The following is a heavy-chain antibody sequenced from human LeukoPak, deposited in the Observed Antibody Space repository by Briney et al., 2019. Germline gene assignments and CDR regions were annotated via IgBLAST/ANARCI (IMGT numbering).Heavy chain of an antibody. Sequence: GESLKISCQGSGYSFTNYWIGWVRQMPGKGLEWMGIIYPGDSDTRYSPSFQGQVTISADKSISTAYLQWSSLKASDTAIYYCAKEGPGTHTAFAYWGQGTQVTVSS. CDR2: IYPGDSDT. V-gene: IGHV5-51*01. CDR3: AKEGPGTHTAFAY. J-gene: IGHJ4*02. CDR1: GYSFTNYW. D-gene: IGHD5-18*01.